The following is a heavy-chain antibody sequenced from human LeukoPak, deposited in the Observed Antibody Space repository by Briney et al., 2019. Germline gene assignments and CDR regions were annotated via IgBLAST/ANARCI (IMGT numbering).Heavy chain of an antibody. CDR3: ARGRYCSGGSYYRLFDY. Sequence: SVKVSCKASGGTFSSYAISWVRQAPGQGLERMGGIIPIFGTANYAQKFQGRVTITADESTSTAYMELSSLRSEDTAVYYCARGRYCSGGSYYRLFDYWGQGTLVTVSS. CDR1: GGTFSSYA. D-gene: IGHD2-15*01. V-gene: IGHV1-69*13. CDR2: IIPIFGTA. J-gene: IGHJ4*02.